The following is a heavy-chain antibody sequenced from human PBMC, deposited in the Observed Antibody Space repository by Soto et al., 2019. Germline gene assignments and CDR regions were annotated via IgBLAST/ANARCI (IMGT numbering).Heavy chain of an antibody. CDR2: IYYSGSA. V-gene: IGHV4-59*01. J-gene: IGHJ6*02. D-gene: IGHD3-22*01. CDR3: ARDQYFDSRGYGPYGMDV. Sequence: QVQLQESGPGLVKPSETLSLTCTVSGDSISRYYWSWIRQSPGKGLEWIGYIYYSGSAKYNPSLKSRVTISIDTSRTQFTLKLSSVTAADTAVYYCARDQYFDSRGYGPYGMDVWGQGTTVIVSS. CDR1: GDSISRYY.